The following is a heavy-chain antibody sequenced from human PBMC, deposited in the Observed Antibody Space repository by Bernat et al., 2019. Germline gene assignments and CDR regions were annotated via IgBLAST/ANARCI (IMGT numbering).Heavy chain of an antibody. CDR2: ISGSGVST. V-gene: IGHV3-23*01. Sequence: EVQLLESGGGLVQPGGSLRLSCSASGFTFSSYAMTWFRQAPGKGLEWVSVISGSGVSTYYADSVKGRFTISRDNSKNTLYLQMNSLRAEDTAVYYCAKGWAYYYDSSGLLIDYWGQGTLVTVSS. J-gene: IGHJ4*02. D-gene: IGHD3-22*01. CDR3: AKGWAYYYDSSGLLIDY. CDR1: GFTFSSYA.